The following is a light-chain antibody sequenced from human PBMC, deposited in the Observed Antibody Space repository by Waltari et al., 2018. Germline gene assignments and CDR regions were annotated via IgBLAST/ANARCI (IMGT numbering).Light chain of an antibody. Sequence: QSALTQPASVSGSPGQSITISRSGTDSDVGAYDLVSWYQQHPGKAPHLIIYEVSNRPSGISNRFSASKSGNTASLTISGLQAEDEADYYCSSYTTSSAPGVFGTGTRVTVL. CDR2: EVS. V-gene: IGLV2-14*01. J-gene: IGLJ1*01. CDR3: SSYTTSSAPGV. CDR1: DSDVGAYDL.